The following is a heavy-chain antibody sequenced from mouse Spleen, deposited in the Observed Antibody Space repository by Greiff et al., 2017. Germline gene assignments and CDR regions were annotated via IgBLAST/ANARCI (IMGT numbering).Heavy chain of an antibody. Sequence: EVQVVESGGGLVKPGGSLKLSCAASGFTFSDYGMHWVRQAPEKGLEWVAYISSGSSTIYYADTVKGRFTISRDNAKNTLFLQMTSLRSEDTAMYYCRGSSYNWYFDVWGAGTTVTVSS. CDR1: GFTFSDYG. D-gene: IGHD1-1*01. CDR3: RGSSYNWYFDV. CDR2: ISSGSSTI. V-gene: IGHV5-17*01. J-gene: IGHJ1*01.